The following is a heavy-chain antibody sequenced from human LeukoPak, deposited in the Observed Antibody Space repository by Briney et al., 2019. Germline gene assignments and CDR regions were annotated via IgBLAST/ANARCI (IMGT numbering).Heavy chain of an antibody. Sequence: SVKVSCKASGGTFSSYAISWVRQAPGQGLEWMGGIIPIFGTANYAQKFQGRVTITTDESTSTAYMELRSLRSDDTAVYYCARERDIVVVPAAIGYYYYMDVWGKGTTVTVSS. V-gene: IGHV1-69*05. J-gene: IGHJ6*03. CDR1: GGTFSSYA. CDR2: IIPIFGTA. CDR3: ARERDIVVVPAAIGYYYYMDV. D-gene: IGHD2-2*02.